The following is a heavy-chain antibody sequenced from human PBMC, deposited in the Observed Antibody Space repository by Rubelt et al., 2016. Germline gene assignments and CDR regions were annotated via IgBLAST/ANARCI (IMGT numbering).Heavy chain of an antibody. CDR1: GESFSGYY. CDR3: VRQDTIWRGDY. Sequence: QVQLQQWGAGLLKPSETLSLTCAVYGESFSGYYWSWIRQPPGKGLEWIGEINHSGSTNYNPSLKSRVTISIDRSKNHVSLMVTSVTAADTALYYCVRQDTIWRGDYWGQGTLVAVSS. V-gene: IGHV4-34*01. CDR2: INHSGST. D-gene: IGHD3-3*01. J-gene: IGHJ4*02.